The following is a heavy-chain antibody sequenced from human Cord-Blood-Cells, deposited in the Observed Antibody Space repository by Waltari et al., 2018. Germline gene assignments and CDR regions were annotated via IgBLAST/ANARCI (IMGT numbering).Heavy chain of an antibody. CDR1: GGSISSSSYY. Sequence: QLQLQESGPGLVKPSETLSLTCTVSGGSISSSSYYWGWIRQPPGKGLEWVGSIYYSGSTDCNPSLKSRVTISVDTSKNKFSLKLSSVTAADTAVYYCARVFSGSFDYWGQGTLVTVSS. D-gene: IGHD1-26*01. CDR3: ARVFSGSFDY. J-gene: IGHJ4*02. V-gene: IGHV4-39*01. CDR2: IYYSGST.